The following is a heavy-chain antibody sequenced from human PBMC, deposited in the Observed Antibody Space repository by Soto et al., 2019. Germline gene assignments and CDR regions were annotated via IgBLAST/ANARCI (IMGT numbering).Heavy chain of an antibody. CDR3: AKDSTPAWWAH. CDR2: ISGSGRRT. Sequence: DVHLLQSGGGLVQLGGSLTLSCTASGFTFSIYAMNWVRQAPGQGLEWISSISGSGRRTDYADSVKGRFTISRDNSKNTLYLHMLTVRPEDSAIYYCAKDSTPAWWAHWGQGTLVTVSS. D-gene: IGHD2-8*02. CDR1: GFTFSIYA. V-gene: IGHV3-23*01. J-gene: IGHJ4*02.